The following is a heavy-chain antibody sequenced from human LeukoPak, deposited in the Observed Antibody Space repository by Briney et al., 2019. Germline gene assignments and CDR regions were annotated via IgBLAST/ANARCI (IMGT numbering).Heavy chain of an antibody. V-gene: IGHV1-58*02. CDR1: GFTFTSSA. CDR3: AAEAEYQLLSFGMDV. D-gene: IGHD2-2*01. CDR2: IVVGSGNT. Sequence: GASAKVSCKASGFTFTSSAMQWVRQARGQRLEWIGWIVVGSGNTNYAQKFQERVTITRDMSTSTAYMELSSLRSEDTAVYYCAAEAEYQLLSFGMDVWGQGTTVTVSS. J-gene: IGHJ6*02.